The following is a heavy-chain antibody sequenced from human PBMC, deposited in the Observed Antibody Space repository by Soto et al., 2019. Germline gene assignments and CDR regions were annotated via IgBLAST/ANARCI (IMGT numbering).Heavy chain of an antibody. CDR1: GFTFSSYA. Sequence: GGSLRLSCAASGFTFSSYAMSWVRQAPGKGLEWVSAISGSGGSTYYADSVKGRFTISRDNSKNTLYLQMNSLRAEDTAVYYCAKERNYGDYPTLQYNWFDPWGQGTLVTVSS. V-gene: IGHV3-23*01. J-gene: IGHJ5*02. D-gene: IGHD4-17*01. CDR3: AKERNYGDYPTLQYNWFDP. CDR2: ISGSGGST.